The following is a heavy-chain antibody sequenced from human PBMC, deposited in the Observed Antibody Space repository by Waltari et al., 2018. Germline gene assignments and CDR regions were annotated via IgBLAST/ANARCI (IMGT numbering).Heavy chain of an antibody. J-gene: IGHJ6*02. CDR1: GFTFISYN. CDR3: TRDGPYYYFGLDV. V-gene: IGHV3-21*02. CDR2: INSDGTST. Sequence: EEQLVESGGGQVKPGGSLRLSCSASGFTFISYNMNWVRQAPGKGLEWVASINSDGTSTNSADSVGGRFTISRDNAKNSLYLQMDNLRADDTAVYYCTRDGPYYYFGLDVWGQGTTVTVSS.